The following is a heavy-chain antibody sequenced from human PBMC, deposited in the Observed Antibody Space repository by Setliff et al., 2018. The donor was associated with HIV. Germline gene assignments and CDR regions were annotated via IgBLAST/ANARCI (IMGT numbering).Heavy chain of an antibody. CDR1: GFGFRNCA. V-gene: IGHV3-30*01. CDR2: ISYDGSRT. D-gene: IGHD5-18*01. J-gene: IGHJ5*02. CDR3: ARGSYGDTAMVPLFDP. Sequence: GGSLRLSCVASGFGFRNCAMHWVRQAPGKGLEWVSVISYDGSRTSYADSVKGRFTISRDNSKNTLFLQLHTLRPEDTAVYYCARGSYGDTAMVPLFDPWGQGTLVTVSS.